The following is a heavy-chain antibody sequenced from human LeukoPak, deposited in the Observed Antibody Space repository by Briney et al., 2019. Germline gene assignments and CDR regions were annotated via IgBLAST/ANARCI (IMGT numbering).Heavy chain of an antibody. CDR2: IFPGDSDT. J-gene: IGHJ6*02. CDR3: ARRDGYCSSTSCYADYYYGMDV. Sequence: GESLKISCKGSGYSFTSYWIGWVRQMPGKGLEWMGIIFPGDSDTTYSPSFQGQVTISADKSISTAYLQWSSLKASDTAMYYCARRDGYCSSTSCYADYYYGMDVWGQGTTVTVSS. CDR1: GYSFTSYW. V-gene: IGHV5-51*01. D-gene: IGHD2-2*01.